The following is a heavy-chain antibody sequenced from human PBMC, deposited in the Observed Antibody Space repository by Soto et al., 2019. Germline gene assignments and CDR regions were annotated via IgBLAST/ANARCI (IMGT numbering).Heavy chain of an antibody. Sequence: SETLSLTCTVSGGSISSYCWSWIRQPPGKGLEWIGYIYYSGSTNYNPSLKSRVTISVDTSKNQFSLKLSSVTAADTAVYYCASHLNYGDYYFDYWGQGTLVTVSS. CDR3: ASHLNYGDYYFDY. D-gene: IGHD4-17*01. CDR1: GGSISSYC. J-gene: IGHJ4*02. V-gene: IGHV4-59*08. CDR2: IYYSGST.